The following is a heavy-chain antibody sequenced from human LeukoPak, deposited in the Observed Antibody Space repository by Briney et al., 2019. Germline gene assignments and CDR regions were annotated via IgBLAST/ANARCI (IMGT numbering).Heavy chain of an antibody. Sequence: GGSLRLSCAASGFTFSSYWMSWVRQAPGKGLEWVANIKQDGSEKYYVDSVKGRFTISRDNAKNSLYLQMSSLRAEDTAVYYCARETGIAAAGTPFPYYYYYMDVWGKGTTVTVSS. J-gene: IGHJ6*03. V-gene: IGHV3-7*01. D-gene: IGHD6-13*01. CDR2: IKQDGSEK. CDR1: GFTFSSYW. CDR3: ARETGIAAAGTPFPYYYYYMDV.